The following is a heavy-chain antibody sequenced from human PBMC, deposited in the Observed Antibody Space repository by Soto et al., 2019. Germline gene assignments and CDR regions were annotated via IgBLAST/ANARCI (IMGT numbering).Heavy chain of an antibody. J-gene: IGHJ6*02. CDR1: GFTFSSYA. D-gene: IGHD1-26*01. CDR3: AKDGASSKRYGMDV. CDR2: IGGSGGST. V-gene: IGHV3-23*01. Sequence: GGSLRLSCAASGFTFSSYAMSWVRPAPGKGLEWVSAIGGSGGSTYYADSVKGRFTISRDNSKNTLYLQMNSLRAEDTAVYYCAKDGASSKRYGMDVWGQGTTVTVSS.